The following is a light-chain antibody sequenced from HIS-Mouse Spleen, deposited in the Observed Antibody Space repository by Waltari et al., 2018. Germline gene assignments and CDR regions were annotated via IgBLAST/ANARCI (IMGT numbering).Light chain of an antibody. Sequence: QSALTQPASVSGSPGQSITIPCTGTRSDVGGYNYVPWYQQHPGKPPKLMIYEVSNRPSGVSNRFSGSKSGNTASLTISGLQAEDEADYYCSSYTSSSTPYVFGTGTKVTVL. V-gene: IGLV2-14*01. CDR1: RSDVGGYNY. J-gene: IGLJ1*01. CDR2: EVS. CDR3: SSYTSSSTPYV.